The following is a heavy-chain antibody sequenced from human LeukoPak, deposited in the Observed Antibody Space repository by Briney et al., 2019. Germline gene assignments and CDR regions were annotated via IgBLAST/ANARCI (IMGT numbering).Heavy chain of an antibody. V-gene: IGHV3-66*01. CDR1: GFTVSSNY. CDR2: IYSGGST. D-gene: IGHD2-15*01. J-gene: IGHJ4*02. Sequence: GGSLRLSCAASGFTVSSNYMSWVRQAPGKGLEWVSVIYSGGSTYYADSVKGGFTISRDNSKNTLYLQMNSLRAEDTAVYYCARDGRYCSGGSCYRLSDYWGQGTLVTVSS. CDR3: ARDGRYCSGGSCYRLSDY.